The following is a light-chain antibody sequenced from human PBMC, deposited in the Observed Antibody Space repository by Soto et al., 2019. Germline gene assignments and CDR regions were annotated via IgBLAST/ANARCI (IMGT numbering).Light chain of an antibody. CDR3: QQRSNWPPIT. CDR1: QSVSSY. Sequence: EIVLTQSPATLSLSPGERATLSCRASQSVSSYLAWYQQKPGQAPRRLIYDASNRATGIPARFSGSGSGTEFTITISSLEPADVSVYYCQQRSNWPPITFGQGTRLEIK. J-gene: IGKJ5*01. V-gene: IGKV3-11*01. CDR2: DAS.